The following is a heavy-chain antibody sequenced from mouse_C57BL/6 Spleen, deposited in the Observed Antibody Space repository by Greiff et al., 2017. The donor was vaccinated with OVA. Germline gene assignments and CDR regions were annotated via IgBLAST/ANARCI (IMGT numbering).Heavy chain of an antibody. V-gene: IGHV6-3*01. J-gene: IGHJ4*01. Sequence: EVKLMESGGGLVQPGGSMKLSCVASGFTFSNYWMNWVRQSPEKGLEWVAQIRLKSDNYATHYAESVKGRFTISRDDSKSSVYLQMNNLRAEDTGIYYCTLYPYYAMDYWGQGTSVTVSS. CDR2: IRLKSDNYAT. CDR1: GFTFSNYW. CDR3: TLYPYYAMDY. D-gene: IGHD2-1*01.